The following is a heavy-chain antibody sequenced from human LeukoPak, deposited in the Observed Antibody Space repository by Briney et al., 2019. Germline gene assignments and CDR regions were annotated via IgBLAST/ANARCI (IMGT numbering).Heavy chain of an antibody. CDR2: ISYDESKK. V-gene: IGHV3-30*04. D-gene: IGHD2-2*02. Sequence: GRSLRLSCAASGFFSHYAMHWVRQAPGKGLEWVAVISYDESKKYYADSAKGRFTISRDNSKNTLYLQMNSLRAEDTAVYYCARDPQDDRYCISTSCYKMDVWGKGTTVTVSS. J-gene: IGHJ6*04. CDR3: ARDPQDDRYCISTSCYKMDV. CDR1: GFFSHYA.